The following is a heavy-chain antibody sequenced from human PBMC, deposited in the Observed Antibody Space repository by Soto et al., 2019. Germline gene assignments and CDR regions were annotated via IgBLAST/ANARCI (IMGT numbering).Heavy chain of an antibody. CDR3: AKAHRSGARRYGYYYNGMDV. CDR2: ISGSGGNP. J-gene: IGHJ6*02. D-gene: IGHD2-15*01. V-gene: IGHV3-23*01. CDR1: GFFFGSSA. Sequence: GGSLRLSCAASGFFFGSSAMNWVRQAPGKGLEWVSGISGSGGNPNYADSVKGRFTISRDNSKNTLYLQMNSLRAEDAAIYYCAKAHRSGARRYGYYYNGMDVWGQGTTVTVSS.